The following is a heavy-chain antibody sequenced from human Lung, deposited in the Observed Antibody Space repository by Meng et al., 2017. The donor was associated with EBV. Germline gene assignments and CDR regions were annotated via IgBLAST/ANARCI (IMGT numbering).Heavy chain of an antibody. Sequence: QGQLVQFGAEVMKPGASLRVSCRASGYTFTDYFLHWVRQAPGQGLEWLGTINPNNGGTNYAQRFQDRVTLTRDTSTSTVYMELSSLGSEDTALYYCAREKSPGHFDYLGQGILVTVSS. V-gene: IGHV1-46*01. CDR2: INPNNGGT. CDR1: GYTFTDYF. CDR3: AREKSPGHFDY. J-gene: IGHJ4*02.